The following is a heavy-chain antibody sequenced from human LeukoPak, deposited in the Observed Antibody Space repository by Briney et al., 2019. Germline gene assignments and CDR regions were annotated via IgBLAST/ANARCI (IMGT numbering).Heavy chain of an antibody. Sequence: ASVKVSCTASGYTFTGYYMHWVRQAPGQGLEGMGWINPNSGGTNYAQKFQGRVTMTRDTSISTAYMELSRLRSDDTAVYYCARDSGDAAGTDYWGQGTLVTVSS. CDR2: INPNSGGT. CDR1: GYTFTGYY. CDR3: ARDSGDAAGTDY. V-gene: IGHV1-2*02. J-gene: IGHJ4*02. D-gene: IGHD7-27*01.